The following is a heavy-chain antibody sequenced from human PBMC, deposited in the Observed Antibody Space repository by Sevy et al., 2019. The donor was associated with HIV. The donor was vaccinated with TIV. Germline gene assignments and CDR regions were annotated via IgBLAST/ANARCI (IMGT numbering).Heavy chain of an antibody. CDR3: ARGRLALAYCGGDCHPYLDY. V-gene: IGHV4-30-2*01. J-gene: IGHJ4*02. CDR2: IYHSGST. CDR1: GGSISSGGYS. D-gene: IGHD2-21*02. Sequence: SETLSLTCAVSGGSISSGGYSWSWIRQPPGKGLEWIGYIYHSGSTYYNPSLKSRVTISVDRSKNQFSLKLSSVTAADTAVYYCARGRLALAYCGGDCHPYLDYWGQGTLVTVSS.